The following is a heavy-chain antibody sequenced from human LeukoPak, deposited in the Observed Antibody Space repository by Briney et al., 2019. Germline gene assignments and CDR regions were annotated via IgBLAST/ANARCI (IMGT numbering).Heavy chain of an antibody. CDR3: ARDSRIAQWLVWFPDY. CDR2: ISSSSSYI. V-gene: IGHV3-21*01. D-gene: IGHD6-19*01. CDR1: GFTFSSYS. J-gene: IGHJ4*02. Sequence: PGGSLRLSCAASGFTFSSYSMNWVRQAPGKGLEWVSSISSSSSYIYYADSVKGRFTISRDNAKNSLYLQMNSLRAEDTAVYYCARDSRIAQWLVWFPDYWGQGTLVTVSS.